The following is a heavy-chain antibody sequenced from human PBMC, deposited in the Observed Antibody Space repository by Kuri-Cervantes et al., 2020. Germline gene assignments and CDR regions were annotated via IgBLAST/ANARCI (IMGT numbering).Heavy chain of an antibody. J-gene: IGHJ6*03. CDR2: IKQDGSEK. D-gene: IGHD3-3*01. Sequence: GGSLRLSCAASGFTFNSYGMHWVRQAPGKGLEWVANIKQDGSEKYYVDSVKGRFTISRDNAKNSLYLQMNSLRAEDTAVYYCAGITIFGVVTTYYYMDVWGKGTTVTVSS. V-gene: IGHV3-7*01. CDR3: AGITIFGVVTTYYYMDV. CDR1: GFTFNSYG.